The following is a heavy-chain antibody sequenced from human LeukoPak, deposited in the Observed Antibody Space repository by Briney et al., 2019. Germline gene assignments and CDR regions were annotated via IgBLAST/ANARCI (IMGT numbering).Heavy chain of an antibody. CDR2: IYYSGST. J-gene: IGHJ4*02. V-gene: IGHV4-34*01. CDR3: ARQRIRIAVAGRWYFDY. Sequence: SETLSLTCAVYGGSFSGYYWSWIRQSPGKGLEWIGSIYYSGSTYYNPSLKSRVTISVDTSKNQFSLKLSSVTAADTAVYYCARQRIRIAVAGRWYFDYWGQGTLVTVSS. D-gene: IGHD6-19*01. CDR1: GGSFSGYY.